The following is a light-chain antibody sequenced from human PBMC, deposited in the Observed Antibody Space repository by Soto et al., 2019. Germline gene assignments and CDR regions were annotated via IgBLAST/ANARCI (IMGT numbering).Light chain of an antibody. CDR1: TSDLGHYNY. J-gene: IGLJ2*01. CDR2: EVT. CDR3: SSYTSSSSLV. V-gene: IGLV2-14*01. Sequence: QSALTQPASVSGSPGQSITISCTGTTSDLGHYNYVSWYQKHPGTAPRLMIYEVTNRPSGVSNRFSGSKSGNTASLTISGLQAEDEADYYCSSYTSSSSLVFGGGTKLTVL.